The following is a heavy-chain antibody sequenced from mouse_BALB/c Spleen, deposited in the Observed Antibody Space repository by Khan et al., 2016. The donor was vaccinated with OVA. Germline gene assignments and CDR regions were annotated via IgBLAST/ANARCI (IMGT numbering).Heavy chain of an antibody. D-gene: IGHD2-10*01. J-gene: IGHJ4*01. V-gene: IGHV2-6-1*01. CDR2: MWSDGST. Sequence: QVQLKQSGPGLVAPSQSLSITCTISGFSLTNSGVHWVRQPPGKGLEWLVLMWSDGSTTYNSALKSRLTISKDDSKRQVFLQMIRLQTDNTAMYFYARQPYYHYKVMDYWGQGTSVTVSS. CDR3: ARQPYYHYKVMDY. CDR1: GFSLTNSG.